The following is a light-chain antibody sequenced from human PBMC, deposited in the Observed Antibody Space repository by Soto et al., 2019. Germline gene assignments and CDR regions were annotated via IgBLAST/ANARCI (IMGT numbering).Light chain of an antibody. CDR3: CSYADTYV. V-gene: IGLV2-11*01. CDR1: KSDGGGYNY. J-gene: IGLJ1*01. Sequence: SLLAHPRSGSRASGHSVTNSWTRTKSDGGGYNYVSWYQHHPGKAPKLVISDVTERPSGVPDRFSGSKSGNTASLTISGLQADDEADYFCCSYADTYVFGTGTKVT. CDR2: DVT.